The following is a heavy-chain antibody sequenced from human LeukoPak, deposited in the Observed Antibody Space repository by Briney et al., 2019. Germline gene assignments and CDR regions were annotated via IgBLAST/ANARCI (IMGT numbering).Heavy chain of an antibody. Sequence: PSETLSLTCAVYGGSFSCYYWSWIRQPPGKGLEWVGEINHSGSTNYNPSLKSRVTISVDTSKNQFSLKLSSVTAADTAVYYCARSSPRRYCSSTSCQNWFDPWGQGTLVTVSS. D-gene: IGHD2-2*01. CDR1: GGSFSCYY. CDR2: INHSGST. J-gene: IGHJ5*02. V-gene: IGHV4-34*01. CDR3: ARSSPRRYCSSTSCQNWFDP.